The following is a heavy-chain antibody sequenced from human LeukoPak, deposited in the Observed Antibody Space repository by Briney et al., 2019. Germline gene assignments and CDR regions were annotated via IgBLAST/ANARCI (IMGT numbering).Heavy chain of an antibody. CDR2: ISSSGSTI. V-gene: IGHV3-48*03. J-gene: IGHJ5*02. CDR1: GFTFSSYE. CDR3: ASSVGWFDP. Sequence: GGSLRLSCAASGFTFSSYEMNWVRQAPGKGLEWVSYISSSGSTIYYADSVKGRFTISRDNAKNSLYLQMNSLRAEDTAVYYCASSVGWFDPWGQGTLVTVSP.